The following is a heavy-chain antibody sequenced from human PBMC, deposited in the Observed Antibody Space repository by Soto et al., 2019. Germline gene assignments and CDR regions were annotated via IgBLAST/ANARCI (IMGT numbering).Heavy chain of an antibody. V-gene: IGHV3-53*01. CDR3: AKRYSGSYKSEYFQH. Sequence: PGGSLRLSCAASGFTVSSTYMTWVRQAPGKGLEWVSVIYGGLTTYYADSVKGRFTISRDNSKNTLYLQMNSLRAEDTAVYYCAKRYSGSYKSEYFQHWGQGTLVTVSS. D-gene: IGHD1-26*01. J-gene: IGHJ1*01. CDR2: IYGGLTT. CDR1: GFTVSSTY.